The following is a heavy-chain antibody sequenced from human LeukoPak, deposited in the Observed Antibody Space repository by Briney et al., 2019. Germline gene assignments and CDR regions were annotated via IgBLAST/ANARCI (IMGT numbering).Heavy chain of an antibody. Sequence: EPSETLSLTCTVSGGSISSSSYYWGWIRQPPGKGLEWIGSIYYSGSTYYNPSLKSRVTISVDTSKNQFSLKLSSVTAADTAVYYCARGDSGDKSRYFDYWGQGTLVTVSS. D-gene: IGHD4-17*01. V-gene: IGHV4-39*07. J-gene: IGHJ4*02. CDR1: GGSISSSSYY. CDR3: ARGDSGDKSRYFDY. CDR2: IYYSGST.